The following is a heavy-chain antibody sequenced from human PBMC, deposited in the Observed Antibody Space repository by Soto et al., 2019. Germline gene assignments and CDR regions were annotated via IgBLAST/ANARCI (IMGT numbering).Heavy chain of an antibody. CDR1: GYTFTSYG. D-gene: IGHD6-13*01. Sequence: ASVKVSCKASGYTFTSYGISWVRQAPGQGLEWMGWISAYNGNTNYAQKLQGRVTMTTDTSTSTAYMELRSLRSDDTAVYYCARDRGSIAAAGNFDYWGQGTLVTVSS. J-gene: IGHJ4*02. CDR2: ISAYNGNT. CDR3: ARDRGSIAAAGNFDY. V-gene: IGHV1-18*01.